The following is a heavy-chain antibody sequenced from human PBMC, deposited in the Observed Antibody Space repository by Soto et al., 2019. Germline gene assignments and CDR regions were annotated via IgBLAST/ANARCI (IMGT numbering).Heavy chain of an antibody. D-gene: IGHD3-10*01. CDR1: GFTFSNYE. J-gene: IGHJ4*02. CDR2: ISGSGGTV. Sequence: GGSLRLSCAASGFTFSNYEMNWVRQAPGKGLEWVSYISGSGGTVYYADSVKGRFTISRDNAKKSLYLQMNSLRAEDTAVYYCARDFYYGSGRFDYWGQGTLVTVS. CDR3: ARDFYYGSGRFDY. V-gene: IGHV3-48*03.